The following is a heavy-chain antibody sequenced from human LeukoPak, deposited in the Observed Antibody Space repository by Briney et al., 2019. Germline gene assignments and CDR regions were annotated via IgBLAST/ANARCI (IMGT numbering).Heavy chain of an antibody. Sequence: GGSLRLSCAASGFTFSSYSMNWVRQAPGKGLEWVSSISSSSSYIYYADSVTGRFTISRDNAKNSLYLQMNSLRAEDTAVYYCARDSTYYYDSSGYPPDYWGQGTLVTVSS. CDR3: ARDSTYYYDSSGYPPDY. J-gene: IGHJ4*02. D-gene: IGHD3-22*01. CDR1: GFTFSSYS. V-gene: IGHV3-21*01. CDR2: ISSSSSYI.